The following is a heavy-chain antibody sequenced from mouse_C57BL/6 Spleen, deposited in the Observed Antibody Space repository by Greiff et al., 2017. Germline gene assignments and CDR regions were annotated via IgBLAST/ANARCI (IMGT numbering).Heavy chain of an antibody. CDR2: IYPGDGDT. CDR1: GYAFSSYW. J-gene: IGHJ2*01. CDR3: AIWDYGNYVGY. Sequence: QVQLQQSGAELVKPGASVKISCKASGYAFSSYWMNWVKQRPGKGREWIGQIYPGDGDTNYNGKFKGKAILTADKSSSTAYMQRSSLTSEDLAVYFCAIWDYGNYVGYWGQGTTLTVSS. V-gene: IGHV1-80*01. D-gene: IGHD2-1*01.